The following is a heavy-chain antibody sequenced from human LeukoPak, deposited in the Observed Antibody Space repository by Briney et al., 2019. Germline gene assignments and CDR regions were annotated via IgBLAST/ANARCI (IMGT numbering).Heavy chain of an antibody. J-gene: IGHJ4*02. D-gene: IGHD1-26*01. Sequence: SETLSLTCTVSGGSISSSSYYWGWIRQPPGKGLEWIGSIYYSGSTYYNPSLKSRVTISVDTSKNQFSLKRSSVTAADTAVYYCARQYMGATPNFDYWGQGTLVTVSS. CDR2: IYYSGST. V-gene: IGHV4-39*01. CDR3: ARQYMGATPNFDY. CDR1: GGSISSSSYY.